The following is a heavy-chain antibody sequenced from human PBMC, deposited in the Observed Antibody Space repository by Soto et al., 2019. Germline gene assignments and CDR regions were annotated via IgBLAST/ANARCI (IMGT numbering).Heavy chain of an antibody. D-gene: IGHD3-10*01. V-gene: IGHV1-69*02. CDR1: GDTFNSYT. CDR2: IIPMLSMS. Sequence: QVQLVRSGAEVKKPGSSVKVSCKASGDTFNSYTINWVRQAPGLGLEWMGRIIPMLSMSNSAQKFQGRVTITADKSTSTAYVELSRLTSEDTAMYYCARSYASGSRAFDYWGQGVRVTVSS. CDR3: ARSYASGSRAFDY. J-gene: IGHJ4*02.